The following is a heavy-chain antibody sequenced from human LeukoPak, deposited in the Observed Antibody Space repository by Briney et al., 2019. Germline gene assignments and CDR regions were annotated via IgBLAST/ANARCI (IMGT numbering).Heavy chain of an antibody. J-gene: IGHJ6*03. Sequence: PSETLSLTCTVSGGSISSSSYYWSWLRQPPGKGLEWIGYIYYSGSTNYNPSLKSRVTISVDTSKNQFSLKLSSVTAADTAVYYCARALYDFWSGYYYYYMDVWGKGTTVTVSS. V-gene: IGHV4-61*01. CDR1: GGSISSSSYY. CDR2: IYYSGST. CDR3: ARALYDFWSGYYYYYMDV. D-gene: IGHD3-3*01.